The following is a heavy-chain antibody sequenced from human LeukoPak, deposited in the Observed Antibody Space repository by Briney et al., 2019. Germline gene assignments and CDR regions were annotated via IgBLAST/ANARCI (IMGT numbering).Heavy chain of an antibody. CDR2: IIPIFRTA. Sequence: SVKVSCKASGGTFRSFAISWVRQAPGQGLEWMGGIIPIFRTANYTQKFRGRVTITADESTSTAYMELSSLRSEDTAVYYCARALRYYSDSSGYAFDYWGQGTLVTVSS. J-gene: IGHJ4*02. V-gene: IGHV1-69*01. CDR3: ARALRYYSDSSGYAFDY. CDR1: GGTFRSFA. D-gene: IGHD3-22*01.